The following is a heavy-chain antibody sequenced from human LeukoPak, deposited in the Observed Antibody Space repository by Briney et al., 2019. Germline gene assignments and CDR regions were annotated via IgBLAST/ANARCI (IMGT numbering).Heavy chain of an antibody. J-gene: IGHJ5*02. CDR3: TRVTLRGSKYNWFDP. Sequence: ASVKVSCTSSGGTFNTHIFNWVRQAPGQGLEWMGRITPIIGTTKYAERFQARVTITADRSTSTAYLELSGLTYDDTAVYYCTRVTLRGSKYNWFDPWGQGTHVSVPS. D-gene: IGHD3-10*01. CDR2: ITPIIGTT. V-gene: IGHV1-69*08. CDR1: GGTFNTHI.